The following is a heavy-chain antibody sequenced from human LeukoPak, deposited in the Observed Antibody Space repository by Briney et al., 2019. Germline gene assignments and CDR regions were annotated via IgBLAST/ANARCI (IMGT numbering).Heavy chain of an antibody. CDR2: ISTGGSTM. J-gene: IGHJ4*02. Sequence: GGSLRLSCAVSGFTFSSYEMNWVRQAPGRGLEWVSYISTGGSTMYYADSVRGRFTISRDNAKNSLYLQMNSLRAEDTAVYYCARGYYDSSGYYNGAYWGQGTLVTISS. D-gene: IGHD3-22*01. CDR3: ARGYYDSSGYYNGAY. V-gene: IGHV3-48*03. CDR1: GFTFSSYE.